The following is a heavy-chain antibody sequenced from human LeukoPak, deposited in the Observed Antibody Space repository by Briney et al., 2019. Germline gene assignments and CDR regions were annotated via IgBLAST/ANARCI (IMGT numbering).Heavy chain of an antibody. V-gene: IGHV3-23*01. J-gene: IGHJ4*02. CDR3: AKATSVTTLFDY. CDR1: GFTFSNYG. Sequence: GGSLRLSCAASGFTFSNYGLSWVRQTPGKGLEWVSGITGSGGSTYYADSVKGRFTISRDNSKNTLYLQMNSLRVEDTAVYYCAKATSVTTLFDYWGQGTLVTVSS. D-gene: IGHD4-17*01. CDR2: ITGSGGST.